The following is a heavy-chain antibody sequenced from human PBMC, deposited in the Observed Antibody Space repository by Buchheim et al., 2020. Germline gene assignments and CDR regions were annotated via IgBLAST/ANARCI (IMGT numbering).Heavy chain of an antibody. CDR2: IIPILGTT. Sequence: QVQLVQSGAEVKKPGSSVKVSCKASGATFSSYAINWVRQAPGQGLEWMGRIIPILGTTKQAQKFQGTVTITAAETTSTAYMELSSLTSEDTAIYYCERDPSSGAGYYGLDVWGQGTT. CDR3: ERDPSSGAGYYGLDV. V-gene: IGHV1-69*11. CDR1: GATFSSYA. J-gene: IGHJ6*02. D-gene: IGHD1-26*01.